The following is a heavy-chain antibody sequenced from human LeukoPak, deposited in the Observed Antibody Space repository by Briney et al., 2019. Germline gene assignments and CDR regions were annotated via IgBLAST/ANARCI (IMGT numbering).Heavy chain of an antibody. D-gene: IGHD2-2*01. J-gene: IGHJ5*02. V-gene: IGHV4-34*01. CDR2: INHSGST. Sequence: PSETLSLTCAVYGGSFSGYYWSWIRQPPGKGLEWIGEINHSGSTNYNPSLKSRVTISVDTSKNQFSLKLSSVTAADTAVYYCAREYCSSTSCYWVNWFDPWGQGTLVTVSS. CDR3: AREYCSSTSCYWVNWFDP. CDR1: GGSFSGYY.